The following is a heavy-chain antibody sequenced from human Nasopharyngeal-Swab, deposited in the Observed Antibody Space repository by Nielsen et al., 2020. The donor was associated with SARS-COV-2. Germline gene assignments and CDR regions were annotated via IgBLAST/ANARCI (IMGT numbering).Heavy chain of an antibody. CDR3: ARVLEYSSSQPWFDP. D-gene: IGHD6-13*01. J-gene: IGHJ5*02. V-gene: IGHV1-18*01. Sequence: WVRQAPGQGLEWMGWISAYNGNTNYAQKLQGRVTMTTDTSTSTAYMELRSLRSDDTAVYYCARVLEYSSSQPWFDPWGQGTLVTVSS. CDR2: ISAYNGNT.